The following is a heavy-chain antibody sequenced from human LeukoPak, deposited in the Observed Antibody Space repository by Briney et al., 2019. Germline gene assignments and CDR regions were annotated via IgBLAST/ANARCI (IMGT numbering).Heavy chain of an antibody. D-gene: IGHD4-23*01. V-gene: IGHV3-43*01. Sequence: PGGSLRLSCAASGFIFDAYTMHWVRQAPGKSLEWVSLITWDGGATYYADSVKGRFIISRDNTEKALYLQMSSLRTEDTALYYCAKKGYGGNSGGAYFDYWGQGTLVTVSS. J-gene: IGHJ4*02. CDR3: AKKGYGGNSGGAYFDY. CDR1: GFIFDAYT. CDR2: ITWDGGAT.